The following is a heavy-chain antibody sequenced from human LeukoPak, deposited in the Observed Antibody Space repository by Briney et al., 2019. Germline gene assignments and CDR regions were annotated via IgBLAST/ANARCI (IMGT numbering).Heavy chain of an antibody. CDR2: IKQDGSEK. Sequence: GGSLRLSCAASGFTFSSYWMRWVRQAPGKGLEWVANIKQDGSEKNYVDSVKGRFTISRDNAKNSLYLQMSSLRAEDTAVYYCGKGYCSSDSCSYYGLDVWGQGTTVTVSS. D-gene: IGHD2-2*01. CDR1: GFTFSSYW. V-gene: IGHV3-7*01. CDR3: GKGYCSSDSCSYYGLDV. J-gene: IGHJ6*02.